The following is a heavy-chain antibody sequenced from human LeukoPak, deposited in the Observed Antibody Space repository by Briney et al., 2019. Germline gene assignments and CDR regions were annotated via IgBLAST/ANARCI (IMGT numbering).Heavy chain of an antibody. V-gene: IGHV4-34*01. CDR3: ARDRPKYCSSTSCYLSYYGMDV. CDR1: GGSFSGYY. J-gene: IGHJ6*02. CDR2: INHSGST. Sequence: SETLSLTCAVYGGSFSGYYWSWIRQPPGKGLEWIGEINHSGSTNYNPSLKSRVTISVDTSKNQFSLKLSSVTAADTAVYYCARDRPKYCSSTSCYLSYYGMDVRGQGTTVTVSS. D-gene: IGHD2-2*01.